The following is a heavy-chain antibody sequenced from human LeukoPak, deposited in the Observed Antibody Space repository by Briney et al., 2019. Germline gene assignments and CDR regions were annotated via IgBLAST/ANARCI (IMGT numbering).Heavy chain of an antibody. V-gene: IGHV1-46*01. D-gene: IGHD2-2*01. CDR3: ARAGVVPAASDAFDI. CDR1: GYTFTSYY. J-gene: IGHJ3*02. CDR2: INPSGGST. Sequence: ASVKVSCKASGYTFTSYYMHWVRQAPGQGLEWMGIINPSGGSTSYAQKFQGRVTMTRDTSTSTVCMELSSLRSEDTAVYYCARAGVVPAASDAFDIWGQGTMVTVSS.